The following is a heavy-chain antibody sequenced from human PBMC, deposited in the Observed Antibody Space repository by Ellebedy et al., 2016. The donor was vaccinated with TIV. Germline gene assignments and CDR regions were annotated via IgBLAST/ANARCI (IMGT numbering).Heavy chain of an antibody. D-gene: IGHD3-22*01. CDR3: ARLAYDYDSNGYNWYFDL. CDR1: GYTFTNYW. J-gene: IGHJ2*01. CDR2: ISPSDSDT. V-gene: IGHV5-51*01. Sequence: KVSCKGSGYTFTNYWIAWVRQMPGKSLEWMGMISPSDSDTRYSPSLQGQVTFSADLSISTAYLQWSSLKASDPAMYYCARLAYDYDSNGYNWYFDLWGRGTLVTVSS.